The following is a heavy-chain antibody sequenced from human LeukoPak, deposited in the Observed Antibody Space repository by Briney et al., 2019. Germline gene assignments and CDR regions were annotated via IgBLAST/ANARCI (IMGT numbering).Heavy chain of an antibody. CDR2: INPNTGAT. CDR3: ARAPQGDILTGYLDY. D-gene: IGHD3-9*01. J-gene: IGHJ4*02. Sequence: ASVKVSCKASGYTLTGHYLHWVRQAPGQGLEWMGWINPNTGATTYAQKFQGRVTITTDESTSTAYMELSSLRSEDTAVYYCARAPQGDILTGYLDYWGQRTLVTVSS. CDR1: GYTLTGHY. V-gene: IGHV1-2*02.